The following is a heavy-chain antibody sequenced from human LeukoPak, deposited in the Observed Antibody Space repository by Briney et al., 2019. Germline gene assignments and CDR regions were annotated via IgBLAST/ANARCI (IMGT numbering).Heavy chain of an antibody. CDR3: MRDPRTTKNAFDI. CDR1: GYTFTDYY. D-gene: IGHD4-11*01. CDR2: INPNSGGT. Sequence: ASVKVSCMASGYTFTDYYMHWVRQAPGQGLEWMGWINPNSGGTNYAQNFQGRVTMTRDTSINTAHMELSRLRSDDTAVYYCMRDPRTTKNAFDIWGQGTMVTVSS. V-gene: IGHV1-2*02. J-gene: IGHJ3*02.